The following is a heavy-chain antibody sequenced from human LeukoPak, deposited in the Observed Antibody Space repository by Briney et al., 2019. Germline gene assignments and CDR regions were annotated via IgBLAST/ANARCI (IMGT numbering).Heavy chain of an antibody. D-gene: IGHD1-26*01. CDR3: ARQRYSGSYYY. V-gene: IGHV4-34*01. CDR2: INHSGST. Sequence: SETLSLTCAVYGGSFSGYYWSWIRQPPGKGLEWIGEINHSGSTNYNPSLKSRVTIPVDTSKNQFSLKLSSVTAADTAVYYCARQRYSGSYYYWGQGTLVTVSS. J-gene: IGHJ4*02. CDR1: GGSFSGYY.